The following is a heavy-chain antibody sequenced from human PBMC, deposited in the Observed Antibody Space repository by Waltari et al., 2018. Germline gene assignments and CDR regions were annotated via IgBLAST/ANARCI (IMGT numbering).Heavy chain of an antibody. CDR1: GFTLSNVW. Sequence: VQMVESGGGLVQPGGSLRLSCAAAGFTLSNVWIDWVRQAPGKGVEWIANIKPDGSEKNYVDSVKGRFTISRDNTKNSLYLQMNSLRAEDTAVYYCSKSLDVWGPGTSVTVSS. CDR3: SKSLDV. V-gene: IGHV3-7*01. J-gene: IGHJ6*02. CDR2: IKPDGSEK.